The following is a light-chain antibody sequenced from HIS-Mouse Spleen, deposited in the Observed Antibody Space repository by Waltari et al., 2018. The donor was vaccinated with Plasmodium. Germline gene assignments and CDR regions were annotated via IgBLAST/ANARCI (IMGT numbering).Light chain of an antibody. CDR3: YSTDSSGNHRV. J-gene: IGLJ3*02. Sequence: SYELTQPPSVSVSPGQTARITCSGVALPKKYAYWYQQKSGQAPVLVIDEDSKRPSGIPERFSGSSSGTMATLTISGAQVEDEADYYCYSTDSSGNHRVFGGGTKLTVL. CDR1: ALPKKY. CDR2: EDS. V-gene: IGLV3-10*01.